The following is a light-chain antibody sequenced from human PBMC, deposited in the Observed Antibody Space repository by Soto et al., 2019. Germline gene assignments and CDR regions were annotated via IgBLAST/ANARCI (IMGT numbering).Light chain of an antibody. V-gene: IGLV2-14*01. CDR2: EVS. J-gene: IGLJ3*02. CDR1: SGDVGGYNY. CDR3: SSYTSSNTLV. Sequence: QSVLTQPASVSGSPGQSVTISCIGTSGDVGGYNYVSWYQQHPGKAPKFMIYEVSNRPSGVSNRFSGSKSGNTASLTISGLQGEDEADYYCSSYTSSNTLVFGGGTKVTVL.